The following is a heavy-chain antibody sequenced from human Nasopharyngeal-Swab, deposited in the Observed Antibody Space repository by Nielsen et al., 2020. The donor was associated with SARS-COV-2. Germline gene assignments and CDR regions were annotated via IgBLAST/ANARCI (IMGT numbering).Heavy chain of an antibody. J-gene: IGHJ4*02. CDR3: AKDKGAGSFDY. V-gene: IGHV3-9*01. CDR2: ISGNSVSI. D-gene: IGHD6-13*01. Sequence: GGSLRLSCAASGFTFDDYAMYWVRQAPGKSLEWVSGISGNSVSIGYSDSVKGRFIISRDNAKNSLYLQMNSLRVEDTALYYCAKDKGAGSFDYWGQGTLVTVSS. CDR1: GFTFDDYA.